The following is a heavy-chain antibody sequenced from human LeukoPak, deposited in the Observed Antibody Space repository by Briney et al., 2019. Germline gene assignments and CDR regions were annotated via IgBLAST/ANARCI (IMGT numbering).Heavy chain of an antibody. CDR1: GYTFTGYY. CDR2: INPNSGGT. D-gene: IGHD6-19*01. J-gene: IGHJ4*02. V-gene: IGHV1-2*06. CDR3: VRNLAVAGTCFDS. Sequence: ASVKVSCKASGYTFTGYYMHWVRQAPGQGLEWMGRINPNSGGTNYAQKFQGRVTMTRDTSISTAYMELSRLRSDDTAVYYCVRNLAVAGTCFDSWGQGTLVTVSS.